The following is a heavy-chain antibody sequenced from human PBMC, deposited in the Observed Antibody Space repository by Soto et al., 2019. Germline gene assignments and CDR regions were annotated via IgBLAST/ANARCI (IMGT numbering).Heavy chain of an antibody. Sequence: GGSLRLSCAASGFTFDDYTMHWVRQAPGKGLEWVSLISWDGGSTYYADSVKGRFTISRDNSKNSLYLQMNSLRTEDTALYYCAKDFVVGATNSAFDYWGQGTLVTVSS. CDR1: GFTFDDYT. CDR3: AKDFVVGATNSAFDY. J-gene: IGHJ4*02. V-gene: IGHV3-43*01. D-gene: IGHD1-26*01. CDR2: ISWDGGST.